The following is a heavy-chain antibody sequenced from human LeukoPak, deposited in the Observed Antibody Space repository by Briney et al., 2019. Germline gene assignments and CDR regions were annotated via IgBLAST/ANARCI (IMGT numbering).Heavy chain of an antibody. D-gene: IGHD5-18*01. Sequence: GGSLRLSCAASGFTVSSNYMSWVRQAPGKGLGWVSVIYSGGSTYYADSVKGRFTISRDNSKNTLYLQMNSLRAEDTAVYYCARARYSYGLSWFDPWGQGTLVTVSS. CDR1: GFTVSSNY. CDR2: IYSGGST. J-gene: IGHJ5*02. V-gene: IGHV3-66*01. CDR3: ARARYSYGLSWFDP.